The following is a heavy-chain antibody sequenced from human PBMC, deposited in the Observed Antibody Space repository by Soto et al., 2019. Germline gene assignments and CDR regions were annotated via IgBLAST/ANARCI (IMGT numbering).Heavy chain of an antibody. CDR3: ARRWSGHDY. D-gene: IGHD3-10*01. CDR2: IHNSGST. Sequence: SETLSLTCPFSGGSITSYYWSWIRQPPGKGLEWIGYIHNSGSTSYNPSLQSRVTISAEVSKNQFSLDLRSVTAADTAVYYCARRWSGHDYWGHGTLVT. J-gene: IGHJ4*01. V-gene: IGHV4-59*01. CDR1: GGSITSYY.